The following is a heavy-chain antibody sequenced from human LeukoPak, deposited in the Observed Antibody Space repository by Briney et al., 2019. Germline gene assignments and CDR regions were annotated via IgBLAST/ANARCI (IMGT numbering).Heavy chain of an antibody. J-gene: IGHJ4*02. D-gene: IGHD3-22*01. V-gene: IGHV1-69*05. CDR3: ARNYRWLGHSSGYSSPDY. CDR2: IIPIFGTA. CDR1: GGTFSSYA. Sequence: SVKVSCKSSGGTFSSYAISCVRQAPGQGLEWIGRIIPIFGTANYAHNFQSSVTIITDESMSTVYMELSSLRSDDTAVYYCARNYRWLGHSSGYSSPDYWGQGTLVTVSS.